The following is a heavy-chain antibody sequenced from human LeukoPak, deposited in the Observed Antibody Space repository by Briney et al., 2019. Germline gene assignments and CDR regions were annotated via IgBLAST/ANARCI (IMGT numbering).Heavy chain of an antibody. CDR2: IYYSGST. J-gene: IGHJ5*02. CDR3: ARTLAYCGGDCFSRWFDP. Sequence: SQTLSLTCSVSGGSISSGDYYWSWIRQPPGKGLEWIGYIYYSGSTYYNPSLKSRVTISVDTSKNQFSLKLSSVTAADTAVYCCARTLAYCGGDCFSRWFDPWGQGTLVTVSS. V-gene: IGHV4-30-4*01. CDR1: GGSISSGDYY. D-gene: IGHD2-21*02.